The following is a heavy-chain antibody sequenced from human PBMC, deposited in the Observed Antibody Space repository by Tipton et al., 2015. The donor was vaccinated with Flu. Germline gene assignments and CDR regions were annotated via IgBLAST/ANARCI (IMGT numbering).Heavy chain of an antibody. CDR2: INPSGGST. CDR3: ARGAQRYSSSWYDN. D-gene: IGHD6-13*01. Sequence: QVQLVQSGAEVKKPGASVKVSCQASGNTFTSYYIHWVRQAPGQGLGWMGMINPSGGSTTYAQKFQGRVTMTRETSTSTVYMGLSSLRSEDTAVYYCARGAQRYSSSWYDNCGQGTPVTVSS. J-gene: IGHJ5*02. V-gene: IGHV1-46*01. CDR1: GNTFTSYY.